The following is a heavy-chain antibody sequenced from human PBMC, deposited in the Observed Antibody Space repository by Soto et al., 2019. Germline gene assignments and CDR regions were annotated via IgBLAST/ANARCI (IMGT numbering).Heavy chain of an antibody. D-gene: IGHD3-22*01. CDR3: VRDADYYDSSGYTDFYYYGMDV. Sequence: GSLRLSCAASGFTFSNYGMHWVRQAPGKGLEWVSIIYSGDNTYYADSVKGRFTISRDNSKNALYLQMNSLRAEDTAVYYCVRDADYYDSSGYTDFYYYGMDVWGQGTTVTVSS. CDR2: IYSGDNT. J-gene: IGHJ6*02. CDR1: GFTFSNYG. V-gene: IGHV3-NL1*01.